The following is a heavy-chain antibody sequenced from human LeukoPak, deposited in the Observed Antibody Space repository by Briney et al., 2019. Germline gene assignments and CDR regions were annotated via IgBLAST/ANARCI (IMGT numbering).Heavy chain of an antibody. Sequence: GGSLTLSCAASGFTFSSYSMNWVCQAQGQGQELVSSINSSSSYIYYEDSVKGRFTISRDNAKNSLYLQMNSLRADDTAVYYCARDHTKYNWNYGHYYYMDVWGKGTTVTVSS. CDR3: ARDHTKYNWNYGHYYYMDV. CDR2: INSSSSYI. J-gene: IGHJ6*03. D-gene: IGHD1-7*01. CDR1: GFTFSSYS. V-gene: IGHV3-21*01.